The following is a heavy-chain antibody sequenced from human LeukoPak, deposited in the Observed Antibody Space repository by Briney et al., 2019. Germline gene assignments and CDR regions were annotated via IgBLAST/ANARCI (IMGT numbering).Heavy chain of an antibody. CDR1: GGSISTSGSY. J-gene: IGHJ4*02. CDR2: IYYSGST. CDR3: ARVIKSSYGSQYYFDY. V-gene: IGHV4-39*07. Sequence: KPSETLSLTCTASGGSISTSGSYWGWVRQPPGKGLEWIGIIYYSGSTYYNPSLKSRVTISVDTSKNQFSLKLTSVTAADTAVYYCARVIKSSYGSQYYFDYWGQGTLVTVSS. D-gene: IGHD5-18*01.